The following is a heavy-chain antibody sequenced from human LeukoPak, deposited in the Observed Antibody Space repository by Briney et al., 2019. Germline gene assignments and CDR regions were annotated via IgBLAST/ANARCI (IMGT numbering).Heavy chain of an antibody. J-gene: IGHJ4*02. CDR3: ARGGLRGTYFDY. V-gene: IGHV4-59*08. D-gene: IGHD1-1*01. CDR1: GGSISSYY. Sequence: SETLSLTCTVSGGSISSYYWSWIRQPPGKGLEWIGYIYYSGSTNYNPSLKSRATISVDTSKNQFSLKLSSVTAADTAVYYCARGGLRGTYFDYWGQGTLVTVSS. CDR2: IYYSGST.